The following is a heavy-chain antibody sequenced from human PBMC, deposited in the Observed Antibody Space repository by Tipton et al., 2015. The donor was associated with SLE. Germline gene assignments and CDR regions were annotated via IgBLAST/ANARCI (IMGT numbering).Heavy chain of an antibody. CDR2: IIYSSGNT. D-gene: IGHD1-14*01. CDR1: GFTFGNYA. J-gene: IGHJ6*02. V-gene: IGHV3-23*03. Sequence: GSLRLSCAASGFTFGNYAMSWVRQAPGKGLEWVSIIYSSGNTYDADSGKGRFITSRENSKNTLYLQMNSLRTEDTAVYYCAKRPNPDSAMDVWRPGTTVIVTS. CDR3: AKRPNPDSAMDV.